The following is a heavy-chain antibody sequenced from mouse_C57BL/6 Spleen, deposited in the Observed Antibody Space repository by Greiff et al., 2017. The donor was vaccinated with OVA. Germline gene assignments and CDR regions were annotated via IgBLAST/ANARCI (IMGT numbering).Heavy chain of an antibody. Sequence: VKLVESGGGLVKPGGSLKLSCAASGFTFSDYGMHWVRQAPEKGLEWVAYISSGSSTIYYADTVKGRFTISRDNAKNTLFLQMTSLRSEDTAMYYCAWGGGLRYFDVWGTGTTVTDSS. CDR3: AWGGGLRYFDV. CDR2: ISSGSSTI. CDR1: GFTFSDYG. D-gene: IGHD2-4*01. J-gene: IGHJ1*03. V-gene: IGHV5-17*01.